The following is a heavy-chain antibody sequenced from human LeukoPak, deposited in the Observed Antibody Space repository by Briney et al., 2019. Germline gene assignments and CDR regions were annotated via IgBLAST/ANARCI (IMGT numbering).Heavy chain of an antibody. J-gene: IGHJ4*02. CDR1: GGSISSSPYY. D-gene: IGHD6-19*01. V-gene: IGHV4-39*01. Sequence: SETLSLTCTVSGGSISSSPYYRGWIRQPPGKGLEWIGNIYYSGSTYYNPSLKTRVTISVDTSKNQFSLKLTSVTAADTAVYYCARHASVDGNWPRPLDYWGQGSLVAVSS. CDR2: IYYSGST. CDR3: ARHASVDGNWPRPLDY.